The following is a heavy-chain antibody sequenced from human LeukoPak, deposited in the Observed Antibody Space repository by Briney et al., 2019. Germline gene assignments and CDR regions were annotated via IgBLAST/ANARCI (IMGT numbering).Heavy chain of an antibody. CDR1: GGSIRSSYYY. J-gene: IGHJ4*02. CDR2: IYDSGST. CDR3: ASRGDYYDSSGYPLTHATFDY. V-gene: IGHV4-39*01. D-gene: IGHD3-22*01. Sequence: PSETLSLTCTVSGGSIRSSYYYWGWIRQPPGKGLEWIGSIYDSGSTYYNPSLKSRVTISVDTSKNQFSLKLNSVTAADTAVYYCASRGDYYDSSGYPLTHATFDYWGQGTLVTVSS.